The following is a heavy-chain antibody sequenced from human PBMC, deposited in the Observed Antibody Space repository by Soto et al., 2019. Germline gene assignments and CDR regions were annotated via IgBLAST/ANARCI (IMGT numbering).Heavy chain of an antibody. D-gene: IGHD1-26*01. CDR1: RASIYTYS. J-gene: IGHJ4*02. V-gene: IGHV4-4*07. CDR2: IYSSGSA. Sequence: SETLSLTCTVSRASIYTYSWTWIRQPAGKGLQWIGHIYSSGSANYSPSLKSRVSMSVDSSKNQISLKLSSVTAADTAVYYCATIVGANDYWGQGTLVTSPQ. CDR3: ATIVGANDY.